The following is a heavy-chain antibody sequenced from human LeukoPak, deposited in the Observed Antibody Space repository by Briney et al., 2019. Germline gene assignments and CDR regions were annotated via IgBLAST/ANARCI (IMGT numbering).Heavy chain of an antibody. D-gene: IGHD2-15*01. CDR2: ISSSSSYI. Sequence: GGSLRPSCAASGFTFSSYSMNWVRQAPGKGLEWVSSISSSSSYIYYADSVKGRFTISRDNAKNSLYLQMNSLRAEDTAVYYCARMHCSGGSCYSVWYYFDYWGQGTLVTVSS. J-gene: IGHJ4*02. CDR1: GFTFSSYS. V-gene: IGHV3-21*01. CDR3: ARMHCSGGSCYSVWYYFDY.